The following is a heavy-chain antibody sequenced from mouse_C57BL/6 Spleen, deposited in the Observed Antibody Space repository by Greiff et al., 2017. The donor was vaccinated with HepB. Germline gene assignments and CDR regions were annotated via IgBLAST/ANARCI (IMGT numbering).Heavy chain of an antibody. CDR3: ARSGLRDYYAMDY. Sequence: VQLQQSGAELVRPGTSVKVSCKASGYAFTNYLIEWVKQRPGQGLEWIGVINPGSGGTNYNEKFKGKATLTADKSSSTAYMQLSSLTSEDSAVYFCARSGLRDYYAMDYWGQGTSVTVSS. CDR2: INPGSGGT. V-gene: IGHV1-54*01. D-gene: IGHD2-4*01. J-gene: IGHJ4*01. CDR1: GYAFTNYL.